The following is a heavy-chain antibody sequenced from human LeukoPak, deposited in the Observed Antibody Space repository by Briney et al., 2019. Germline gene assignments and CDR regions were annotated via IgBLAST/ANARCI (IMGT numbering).Heavy chain of an antibody. CDR1: GYSFTGYY. Sequence: ASVKVSCKASGYSFTGYYMHWVRQAPGQGLEWMGWINPNSGGTNYAQKFQGRVTMTRDTSISTAYMELSRLRSDDTAVYYCARDSCSSTSCYGYFDYWDQGTLVTASS. J-gene: IGHJ4*02. V-gene: IGHV1-2*02. CDR2: INPNSGGT. D-gene: IGHD2-2*01. CDR3: ARDSCSSTSCYGYFDY.